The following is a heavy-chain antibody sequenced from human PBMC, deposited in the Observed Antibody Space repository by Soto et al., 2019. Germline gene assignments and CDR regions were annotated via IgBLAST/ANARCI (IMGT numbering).Heavy chain of an antibody. J-gene: IGHJ6*02. D-gene: IGHD6-6*01. V-gene: IGHV4-31*03. CDR2: NYYSGIT. CDR1: GGSISSGGYY. CDR3: ARGSSIAGLYYGMDV. Sequence: QVQLQESGPGLVKPSQTLSLPCTVSGGSISSGGYYWTWIRQHPGKGLEWIGYNYYSGITYYNPSLKSRVTISLATSKNQFSLKLSSVTAADTAVYYCARGSSIAGLYYGMDVWGQGTTVTVSS.